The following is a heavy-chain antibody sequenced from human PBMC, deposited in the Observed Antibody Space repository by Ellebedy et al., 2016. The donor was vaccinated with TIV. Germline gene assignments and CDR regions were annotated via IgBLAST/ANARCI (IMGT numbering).Heavy chain of an antibody. CDR3: ASTFNYDFWSGYLDY. V-gene: IGHV1-69*13. CDR2: IIPIFGTA. D-gene: IGHD3-3*01. J-gene: IGHJ4*02. Sequence: SVKVSXXASGGTFSSYAISWVRQAPGQGLEWMGGIIPIFGTANYAQKFQGRVTITADESTSTAYMELSSLRSEDTAVYYCASTFNYDFWSGYLDYWGQGTLVTVSS. CDR1: GGTFSSYA.